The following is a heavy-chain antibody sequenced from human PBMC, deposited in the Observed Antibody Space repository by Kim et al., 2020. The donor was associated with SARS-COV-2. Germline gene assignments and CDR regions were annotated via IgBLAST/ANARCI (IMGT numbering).Heavy chain of an antibody. CDR1: GGTFSSYA. CDR2: IIPIFGTA. CDR3: ARDRSLPMTTVTYYYGMDV. V-gene: IGHV1-69*13. Sequence: SVKVSCKASGGTFSSYAISWVRQAPGQGLEWMGGIIPIFGTANYAQKFQGRVTITVDESTSTAYMELSSLRSEDTAVYYCARDRSLPMTTVTYYYGMDVWGQGTTVTVSS. D-gene: IGHD4-4*01. J-gene: IGHJ6*02.